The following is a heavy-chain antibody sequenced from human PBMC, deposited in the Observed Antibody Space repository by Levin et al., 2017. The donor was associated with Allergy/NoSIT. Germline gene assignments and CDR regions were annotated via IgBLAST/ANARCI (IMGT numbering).Heavy chain of an antibody. Sequence: GESLKISCAASGFTVSSHYMSWVRQAPGKGLEWVSLYYGDGRTAYGDSVKGRFTISRDISRNTLDLQMNSLRAEDTAQYYCARLSGTVWSPFDLWGQGTLVTVSS. V-gene: IGHV3-53*01. D-gene: IGHD1-1*01. J-gene: IGHJ4*02. CDR3: ARLSGTVWSPFDL. CDR1: GFTVSSHY. CDR2: YYGDGRT.